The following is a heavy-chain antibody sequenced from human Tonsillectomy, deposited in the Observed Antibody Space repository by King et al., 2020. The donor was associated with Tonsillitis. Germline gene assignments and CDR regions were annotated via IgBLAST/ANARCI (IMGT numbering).Heavy chain of an antibody. CDR3: ARVPSSLGYRYFDY. CDR1: GFTFSNYG. CDR2: ISYDGSNK. J-gene: IGHJ4*02. Sequence: VQLVESGGGVVQPGRSLRLSCAASGFTFSNYGMHWVRQAPGKGLEWVAVISYDGSNKYYADSVKGRFTISRDNSKNTLYLQMNSLRAEDTAVYYCARVPSSLGYRYFDYWGQGILVTVSS. D-gene: IGHD2-15*01. V-gene: IGHV3-30-3*01.